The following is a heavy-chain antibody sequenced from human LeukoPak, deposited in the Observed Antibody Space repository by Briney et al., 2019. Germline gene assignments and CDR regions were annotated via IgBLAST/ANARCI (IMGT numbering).Heavy chain of an antibody. V-gene: IGHV5-51*01. Sequence: GESLKISCKGSGYSFTSYCIGWVRQMPGKGLEWMRIIYPGDSNTQYTPSFQDQVTISADKSITTAYLQWSRLKASDTAMYYCATYSYTGGYSAFDIWGQGTMVTVSS. CDR2: IYPGDSNT. J-gene: IGHJ3*02. CDR3: ATYSYTGGYSAFDI. D-gene: IGHD3-22*01. CDR1: GYSFTSYC.